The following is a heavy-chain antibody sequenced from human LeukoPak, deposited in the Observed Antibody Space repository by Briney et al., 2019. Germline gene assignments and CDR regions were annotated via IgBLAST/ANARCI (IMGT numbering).Heavy chain of an antibody. D-gene: IGHD3-10*01. J-gene: IGHJ4*02. CDR1: RFTFSSYE. CDR3: ARDMIRGVVNN. V-gene: IGHV3-74*01. Sequence: GGSLRLSCAASRFTFSSYEMNWVRQAPGKGLVWVSLINPSGSFTTYADSVKGRFTISRDNAKNRLYMQMNSLRVEDTSVYYCARDMIRGVVNNWGQGTLVTVST. CDR2: INPSGSFT.